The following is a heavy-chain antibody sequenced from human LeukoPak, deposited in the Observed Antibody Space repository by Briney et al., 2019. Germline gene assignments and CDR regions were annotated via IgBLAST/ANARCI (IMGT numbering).Heavy chain of an antibody. V-gene: IGHV1-69*06. Sequence: ASVKVSCEASGGTFSSYAISWVRQAPGQGLEWMGGIIPIFGTANYAQKFQGRLTLTGDTSTGTAYMHLSRLRSDDTAVYYCSTGLTGGPMSKVDYWGQGTLVTVSS. CDR3: STGLTGGPMSKVDY. D-gene: IGHD3-9*01. CDR2: IIPIFGTA. J-gene: IGHJ4*02. CDR1: GGTFSSYA.